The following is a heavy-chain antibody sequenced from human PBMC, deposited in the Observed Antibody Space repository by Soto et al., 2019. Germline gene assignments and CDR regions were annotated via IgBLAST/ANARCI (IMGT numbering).Heavy chain of an antibody. D-gene: IGHD3-10*01. V-gene: IGHV4-59*01. CDR2: IHYSGST. CDR1: RHSITGYY. Sequence: SDTLSLTCTAPRHSITGYYWSWIWQAQGKGLEWIGYIHYSGSTNYNPSLKSRVTISVDTSKNQFSLKLSSVTAADTAVYYCARDRGGVASNWFDPWGQGTLVTVS. CDR3: ARDRGGVASNWFDP. J-gene: IGHJ5*02.